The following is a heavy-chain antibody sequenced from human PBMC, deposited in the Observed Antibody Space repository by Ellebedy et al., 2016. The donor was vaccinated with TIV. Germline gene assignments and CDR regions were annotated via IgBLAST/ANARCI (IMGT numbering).Heavy chain of an antibody. V-gene: IGHV1-69*04. CDR3: ASDSSGYYRLNY. CDR2: IIPILGIA. CDR1: GGTFSSYA. D-gene: IGHD3-22*01. Sequence: SVKVSCXASGGTFSSYAISWVRQAPGQGLEWMGRIIPILGIANYAQKFQGRVTITADKSTSTAYMELSSLRSEDTAVYYCASDSSGYYRLNYWGQGTLVTVSS. J-gene: IGHJ4*02.